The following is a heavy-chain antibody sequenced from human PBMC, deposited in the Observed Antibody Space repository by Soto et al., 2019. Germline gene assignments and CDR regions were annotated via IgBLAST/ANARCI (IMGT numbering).Heavy chain of an antibody. D-gene: IGHD3-22*01. CDR1: GFTFTSYT. CDR3: AREYSLAVVAPGY. V-gene: IGHV3-30-3*01. CDR2: IPYDGGXH. J-gene: IGHJ4*02. Sequence: PXXSLRLSCAASGFTFTSYTMHWVRQTPGXAVESVADIPYDGGXHYYADSLKRRXXISRDNSXXTLHLQMKRLRAEDTSVYYCAREYSLAVVAPGYWGQGNLVTVSS.